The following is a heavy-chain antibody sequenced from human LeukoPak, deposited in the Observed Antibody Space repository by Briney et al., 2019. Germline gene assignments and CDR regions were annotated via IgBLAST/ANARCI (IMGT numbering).Heavy chain of an antibody. D-gene: IGHD6-13*01. CDR2: FDPEDGET. J-gene: IGHJ4*02. CDR3: AAPYSSSWQQFYY. Sequence: ASVTVSCTVSGYTLTELSMHWVRQPPGKGLEWMGGFDPEDGETIYAQKFQGRLTMTEDTSTDTAYMELSSLRSEDTAVYYCAAPYSSSWQQFYYWGQGTLVTVSS. V-gene: IGHV1-24*01. CDR1: GYTLTELS.